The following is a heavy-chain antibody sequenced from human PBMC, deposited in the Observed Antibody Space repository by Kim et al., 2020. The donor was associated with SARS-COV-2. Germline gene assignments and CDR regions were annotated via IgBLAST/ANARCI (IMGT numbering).Heavy chain of an antibody. CDR3: ATLTDSTVWFGKLLNSYFDD. Sequence: SETLSLTCTVSGGSISSSSYYWGWIRQPPGKGLEWIGSIYYSGSTYYNPSRKSRVTISVDTSKNQFSLKLSSVTAADTAVYYCATLTDSTVWFGKLLNSYFDDWGQGTLVTVSS. CDR2: IYYSGST. CDR1: GGSISSSSYY. V-gene: IGHV4-39*01. D-gene: IGHD3-10*01. J-gene: IGHJ4*02.